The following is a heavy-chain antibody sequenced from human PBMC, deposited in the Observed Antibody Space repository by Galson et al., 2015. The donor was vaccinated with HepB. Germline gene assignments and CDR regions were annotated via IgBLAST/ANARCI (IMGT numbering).Heavy chain of an antibody. Sequence: SLRLSCAASGFTFSSYSMNWVRQAPGRGLEWVSYISSSSSTRYYADSVKGRFTISRDIAKNSLYLQMNSLRAEDAAVYYCARGPRGYSYGELIDYWGQGTLVTVSS. CDR2: ISSSSSTR. CDR1: GFTFSSYS. D-gene: IGHD5-18*01. J-gene: IGHJ4*02. V-gene: IGHV3-48*01. CDR3: ARGPRGYSYGELIDY.